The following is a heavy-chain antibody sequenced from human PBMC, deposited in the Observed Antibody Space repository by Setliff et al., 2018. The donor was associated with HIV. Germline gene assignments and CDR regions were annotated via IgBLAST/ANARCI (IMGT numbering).Heavy chain of an antibody. CDR1: GGSISNYH. CDR2: INHSGST. Sequence: PSETLSLTCTVSGGSISNYHWSWIRQSPEKGLEWIGEINHSGSTNYNPSLKSRVTMSVDTSKNQFSLKLSSVTAADTAVYYCARGGGYDRSGYYPFDYWGQGTPVTVSS. CDR3: ARGGGYDRSGYYPFDY. D-gene: IGHD3-22*01. J-gene: IGHJ4*02. V-gene: IGHV4-34*01.